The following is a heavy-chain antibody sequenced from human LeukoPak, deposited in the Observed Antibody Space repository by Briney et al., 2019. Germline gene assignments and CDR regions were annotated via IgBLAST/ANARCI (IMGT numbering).Heavy chain of an antibody. J-gene: IGHJ4*02. CDR1: GFTFSSYA. CDR2: ISGSGGST. V-gene: IGHV3-23*01. CDR3: XXXXXXXXXXXXXHAAPLDY. Sequence: PGGSLRLSCAASGFTFSSYAMSWVRQAPGKGLEWVSAISGSGGSTYYADSVKGRFTISRDNSKNTLYLQMNSLRAEDTAVYYCXXXXXXXXXXXXXHAAPLDYWGQGTLVTVSS. D-gene: IGHD6-25*01.